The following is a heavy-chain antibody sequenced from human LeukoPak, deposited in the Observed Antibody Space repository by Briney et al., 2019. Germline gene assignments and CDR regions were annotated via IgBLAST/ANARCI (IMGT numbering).Heavy chain of an antibody. CDR3: ARGVLMVYAIPNYFDY. CDR2: INHSAST. V-gene: IGHV4-34*01. D-gene: IGHD2-8*01. CDR1: GGSFSGYY. Sequence: SETLSLTCAVYGGSFSGYYWSWIPQPPGKGLEWIGEINHSASTNYNPSLKSRVTISVDTSKNQFSLKLSSVTAADTAVYYCARGVLMVYAIPNYFDYWGQGTLVTVSS. J-gene: IGHJ4*02.